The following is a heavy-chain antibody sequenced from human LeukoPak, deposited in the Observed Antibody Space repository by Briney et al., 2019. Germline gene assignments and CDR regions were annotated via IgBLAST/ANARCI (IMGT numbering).Heavy chain of an antibody. CDR2: VYTGVST. J-gene: IGHJ4*02. Sequence: PSETLSLTCSVSGGSISGVTYYWNWIRQPGGKRLEWIGRVYTGVSTTYNPSLEGRVTISVDPSKNHFSLKLTSVTAADTAIYYCARTEVTMAGTFHWGPGTLVTVS. V-gene: IGHV4-61*02. CDR1: GGSISGVTYY. D-gene: IGHD6-19*01. CDR3: ARTEVTMAGTFH.